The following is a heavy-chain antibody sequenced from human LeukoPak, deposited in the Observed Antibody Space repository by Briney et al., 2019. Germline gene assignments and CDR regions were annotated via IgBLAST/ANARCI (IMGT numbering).Heavy chain of an antibody. Sequence: ASVKVSCKASGYSFTSHGINWVRQAPGQGLEWMGWISVYNGNTKYAQRLQGRVSLTTDTSTNTAYMELRNLESDDTAVYYCARGLYDILPGHVSDYWGQGTLVTVSS. V-gene: IGHV1-18*01. CDR2: ISVYNGNT. J-gene: IGHJ4*02. CDR1: GYSFTSHG. D-gene: IGHD3-9*01. CDR3: ARGLYDILPGHVSDY.